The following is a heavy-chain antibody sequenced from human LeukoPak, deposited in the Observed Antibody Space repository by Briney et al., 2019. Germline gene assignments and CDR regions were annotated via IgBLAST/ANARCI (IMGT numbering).Heavy chain of an antibody. D-gene: IGHD6-19*01. J-gene: IGHJ4*02. CDR2: IYYNGST. CDR1: GGSISSSSYY. CDR3: ARGAAGGSGWYLDY. V-gene: IGHV4-39*01. Sequence: SETLSLTCTVSGGSISSSSYYWGWIRQPPGKGLEWIGTIYYNGSTLYNPSFKSRVTISVDTSKNQFSLKLSSLTAADTAVYYCARGAAGGSGWYLDYWGQGTLVTVSS.